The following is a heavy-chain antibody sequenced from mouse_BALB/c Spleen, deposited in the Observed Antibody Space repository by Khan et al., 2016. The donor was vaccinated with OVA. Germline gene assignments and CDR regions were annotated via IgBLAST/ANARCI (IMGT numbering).Heavy chain of an antibody. CDR3: ARAGYGGFAY. CDR2: ISDGGSYT. J-gene: IGHJ3*01. V-gene: IGHV5-4*02. Sequence: EVELVESGGGLVKPGGSLKLSCAASGFTFSDYYMYWVRQTPEKRLEWVATISDGGSYTYYPDCVKGRFTISRDNAKNNLYLQMSSLKSEDTAMYYCARAGYGGFAYWGQGTLVTVSA. CDR1: GFTFSDYY. D-gene: IGHD1-1*02.